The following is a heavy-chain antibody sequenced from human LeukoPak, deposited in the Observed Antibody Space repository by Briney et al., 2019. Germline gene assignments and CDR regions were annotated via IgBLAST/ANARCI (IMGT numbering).Heavy chain of an antibody. CDR1: GFTFSSYW. V-gene: IGHV3-7*03. CDR3: ARGGGLDV. D-gene: IGHD3-16*01. J-gene: IGHJ6*02. Sequence: GGSLRLSCAASGFTFSSYWMNWARQAPGKGLEWVASINHNGNVDYYVDSVKGRITISRDNAKNSLYLQMSNLRAEDTAVYFCARGGGLDVWGQGATVTVSS. CDR2: INHNGNVD.